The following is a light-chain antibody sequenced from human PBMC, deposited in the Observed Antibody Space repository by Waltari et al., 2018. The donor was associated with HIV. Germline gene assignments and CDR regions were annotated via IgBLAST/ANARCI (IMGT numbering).Light chain of an antibody. CDR1: RPNIGAGYA. CDR3: LSYDTSLSGSV. CDR2: ANK. V-gene: IGLV1-40*01. J-gene: IGLJ2*01. Sequence: QSVLTQPPSVSGAPGQSVTISCPGSRPNIGAGYAVHWYQQLPGTAPRLLIYANKPRPSGVPDRFSGSKSGTSASLAITGLEAEDEADYYCLSYDTSLSGSVFGGGTKLTVL.